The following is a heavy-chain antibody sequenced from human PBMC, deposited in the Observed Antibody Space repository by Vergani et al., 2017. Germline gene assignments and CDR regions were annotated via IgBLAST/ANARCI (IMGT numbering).Heavy chain of an antibody. CDR2: ISGSGEST. CDR1: GFTFSNYA. V-gene: IGHV3-23*04. J-gene: IGHJ4*02. CDR3: AKEPKKGXYCTSGVCFYFDY. D-gene: IGHD2-8*01. Sequence: EVQLVESGGGLVKRGGSLRLSCAASGFTFSNYAMSWVRQAPGKGLEWVSTISGSGESTYYADSVKGRFTISRDNSKNTLFLQINSLRAEDKAIYYCAKEPKKGXYCTSGVCFYFDYWGQGTLVTVSS.